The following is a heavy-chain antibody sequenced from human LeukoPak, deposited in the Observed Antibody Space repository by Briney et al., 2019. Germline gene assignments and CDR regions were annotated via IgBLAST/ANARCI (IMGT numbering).Heavy chain of an antibody. CDR1: GYTFTSYD. CDR2: MNPNSGNT. V-gene: IGHV1-8*03. D-gene: IGHD1-26*01. Sequence: GASVKVSCKASGYTFTSYDINWVRQATGQGLEWMGWMNPNSGNTGYAQKFQGRVTITRNSSISTAYMELSSLRSEDTAVYYCARVGDWDLIDYWGQGTLVTVSS. J-gene: IGHJ4*02. CDR3: ARVGDWDLIDY.